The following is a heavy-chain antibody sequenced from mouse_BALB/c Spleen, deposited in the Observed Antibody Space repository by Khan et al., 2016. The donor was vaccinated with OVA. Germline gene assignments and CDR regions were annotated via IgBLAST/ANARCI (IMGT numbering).Heavy chain of an antibody. J-gene: IGHJ3*01. CDR3: ARSTYRCAFVC. CDR2: IIYTGYT. CDR1: GDSITSGY. Sequence: EVQLQELGPSLVKPSQTLSLTCSVTGDSITSGYWNWIRKFPGNKLEYMGYIIYTGYTYYNPSLKSRISITRHTSKNQYYLQLNSVTDDDTATYYCARSTYRCAFVCWGQGTLVTVSA. V-gene: IGHV3-8*02.